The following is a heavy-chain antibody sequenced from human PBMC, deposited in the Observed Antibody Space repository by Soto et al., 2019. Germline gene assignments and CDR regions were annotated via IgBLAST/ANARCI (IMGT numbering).Heavy chain of an antibody. CDR1: GFIFSEYS. Sequence: VGSLRLSCKASGFIFSEYSMSWVRQAPGKGLEWVSSISGSSSHMYYADSLKGRFTISRDNAKNSLYLQMSGLRAEDAAVYFCAKYTHYSDRSAYHPPYYYDFWGQGILVTVSS. J-gene: IGHJ4*02. V-gene: IGHV3-21*01. D-gene: IGHD3-22*01. CDR3: AKYTHYSDRSAYHPPYYYDF. CDR2: ISGSSSHM.